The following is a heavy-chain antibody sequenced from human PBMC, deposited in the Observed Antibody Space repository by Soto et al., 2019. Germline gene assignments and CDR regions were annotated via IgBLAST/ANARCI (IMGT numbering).Heavy chain of an antibody. J-gene: IGHJ4*02. Sequence: ESGGGVVQPGRSLRLSCAASGFTFSSYGMHWVRQAPGKGLEWVAVISYDGSNKYYADSVKGRFTISRDNSKNTLYLQMNSLRAEDTAVYYCAKAAVDYGGNSYYFDYWGQGTLVTVSS. CDR2: ISYDGSNK. D-gene: IGHD4-17*01. CDR3: AKAAVDYGGNSYYFDY. V-gene: IGHV3-30*18. CDR1: GFTFSSYG.